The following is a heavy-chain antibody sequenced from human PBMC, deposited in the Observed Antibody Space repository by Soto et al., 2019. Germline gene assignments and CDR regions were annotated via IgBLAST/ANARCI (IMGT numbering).Heavy chain of an antibody. V-gene: IGHV4-34*01. CDR3: AKSPYSSSWYRGHYGMDV. J-gene: IGHJ6*02. D-gene: IGHD6-13*01. Sequence: SETLSLTCGVYGVSFSGYYWSWIRQPPGKGLEWIGEINHSGSTNYNPSLKSRVTISVDTSKNQFSLKLSSVTAADTAVYYCAKSPYSSSWYRGHYGMDVWGQGTTVTVSS. CDR2: INHSGST. CDR1: GVSFSGYY.